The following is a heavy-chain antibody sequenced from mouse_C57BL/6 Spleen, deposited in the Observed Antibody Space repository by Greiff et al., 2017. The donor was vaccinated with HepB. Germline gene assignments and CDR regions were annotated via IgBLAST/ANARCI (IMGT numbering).Heavy chain of an antibody. J-gene: IGHJ2*01. Sequence: QVQLQQSGAELVRPGASVTLSCKASGYTFTDYEMHWVKQTPVHGLEWIGAIDPETGGTAYNQKFKGKAILTADKSSSTAYMELRSLTSEDSAVYYCTRFPTVSYYFDYWGQGTTLTVSS. V-gene: IGHV1-15*01. CDR1: GYTFTDYE. CDR2: IDPETGGT. D-gene: IGHD1-1*01. CDR3: TRFPTVSYYFDY.